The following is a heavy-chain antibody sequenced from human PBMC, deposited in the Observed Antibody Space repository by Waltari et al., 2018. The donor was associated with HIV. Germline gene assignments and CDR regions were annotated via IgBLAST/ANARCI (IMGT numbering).Heavy chain of an antibody. Sequence: EVQLVESGGGLVQTGRSLRLSCAASGFTFVDYAMYWVRQAPGKGLEWVSGISWNSGNIGYADSVMGRFTISRDNAKNSLYLQMNSLRAEDTALYYCAKGSCGSTSCYNRHFDYWGQGALVTVSS. CDR1: GFTFVDYA. CDR2: ISWNSGNI. V-gene: IGHV3-9*01. D-gene: IGHD2-2*02. J-gene: IGHJ4*02. CDR3: AKGSCGSTSCYNRHFDY.